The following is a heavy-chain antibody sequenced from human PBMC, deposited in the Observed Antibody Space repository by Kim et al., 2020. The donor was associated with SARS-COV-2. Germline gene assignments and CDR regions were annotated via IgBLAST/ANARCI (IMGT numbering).Heavy chain of an antibody. D-gene: IGHD6-13*01. CDR3: ARHLEVEPGIAAVKYGMDV. J-gene: IGHJ6*02. CDR2: IDPSDSYT. V-gene: IGHV5-10-1*01. Sequence: GESLKISCKGSGYSFTSYWISWVRQMPGKGLEWMGRIDPSDSYTNYSPSFQGHVTISADKSISTAYLQWSSLKASDTAMYYCARHLEVEPGIAAVKYGMDVWGQGTTVTVSS. CDR1: GYSFTSYW.